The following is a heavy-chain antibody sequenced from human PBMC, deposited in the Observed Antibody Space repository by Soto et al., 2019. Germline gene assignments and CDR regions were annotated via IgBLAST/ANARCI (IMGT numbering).Heavy chain of an antibody. Sequence: SETLSLTCAVYGGSFSGYYWSWIRQPPGKGLEWIGEINHSGSTNYNPSLKSRVTISVDTSKNQFSLKLSSLRSEDTAVYYCARGQDYDFWSGYFGVWGKGTTVTVSS. CDR1: GGSFSGYY. CDR2: INHSGST. D-gene: IGHD3-3*01. J-gene: IGHJ6*04. V-gene: IGHV4-34*01. CDR3: ARGQDYDFWSGYFGV.